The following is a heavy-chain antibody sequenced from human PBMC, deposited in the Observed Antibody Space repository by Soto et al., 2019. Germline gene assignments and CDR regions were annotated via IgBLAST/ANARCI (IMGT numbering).Heavy chain of an antibody. CDR3: ARDERGYSYGSFDY. D-gene: IGHD5-18*01. V-gene: IGHV3-21*01. Sequence: PGGSLRLSCAASGFTFSSYSMNWVRQAPGKGLEWVSSISSSSSYIYYADSVKGRFTISRDNAKNSLYLQMNSLRAEGTAVYYCARDERGYSYGSFDYWGQGTLVTVSS. CDR1: GFTFSSYS. CDR2: ISSSSSYI. J-gene: IGHJ4*02.